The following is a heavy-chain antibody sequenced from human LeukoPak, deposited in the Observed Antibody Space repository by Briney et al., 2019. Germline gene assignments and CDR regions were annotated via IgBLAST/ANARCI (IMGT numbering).Heavy chain of an antibody. Sequence: NRGESLKISCKGSGYSFTSYWIGWVRQMPGKGLEWMGIIYPGDSDTRYSPSFQGQVTISADKSISTAYLQWSSLKASDTAMYYCARPAGYCSGGSCRTGDAFDIWGQGTMVTVSS. CDR3: ARPAGYCSGGSCRTGDAFDI. V-gene: IGHV5-51*01. CDR2: IYPGDSDT. CDR1: GYSFTSYW. J-gene: IGHJ3*02. D-gene: IGHD2-15*01.